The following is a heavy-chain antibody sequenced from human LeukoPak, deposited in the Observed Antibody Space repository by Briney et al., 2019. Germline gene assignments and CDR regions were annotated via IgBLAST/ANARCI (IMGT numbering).Heavy chain of an antibody. V-gene: IGHV3-74*01. Sequence: PGGSLRLSCAASGFTFNNYWMHWVRQAPGKGLVWVSRISTDGSSTSYADSVKGRFTISRDNAKNTLYLQMNSLRAEDTAVYYCARVTPPGDYWDQGTLVTVSS. CDR3: ARVTPPGDY. CDR1: GFTFNNYW. CDR2: ISTDGSST. J-gene: IGHJ4*02.